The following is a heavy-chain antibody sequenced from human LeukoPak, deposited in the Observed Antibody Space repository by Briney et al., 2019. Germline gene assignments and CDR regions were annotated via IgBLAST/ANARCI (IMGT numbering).Heavy chain of an antibody. V-gene: IGHV3-7*01. Sequence: GGSLRLSCAASGFTFSSHWMSWVRQAPGKGLEWVANIKQDGSEKYYVDSVKGRFTISRDNTKNSLYLQMNSLRAEDTAVYYCARDEGSSENWNYAQYWGQGTLVTVSS. CDR3: ARDEGSSENWNYAQY. CDR1: GFTFSSHW. J-gene: IGHJ4*02. D-gene: IGHD1-7*01. CDR2: IKQDGSEK.